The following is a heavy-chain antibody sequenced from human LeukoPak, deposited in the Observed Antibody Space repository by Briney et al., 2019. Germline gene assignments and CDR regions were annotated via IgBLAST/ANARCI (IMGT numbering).Heavy chain of an antibody. J-gene: IGHJ4*02. Sequence: GGSLRLSCAASGFTFSGSGIHWVRQAAGKGLEWVGRIRSKANSHPTEYGEWVKGKLSIHRDDSKNTAFLQMNSRKTEDTAVYYCARPGYNYCDDCWGQGTQVTVS. D-gene: IGHD5-18*01. CDR2: IRSKANSHPT. CDR3: ARPGYNYCDDC. CDR1: GFTFSGSG. V-gene: IGHV3-73*01.